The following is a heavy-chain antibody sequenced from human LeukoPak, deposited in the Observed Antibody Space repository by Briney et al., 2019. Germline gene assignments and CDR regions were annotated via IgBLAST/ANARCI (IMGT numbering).Heavy chain of an antibody. CDR2: ISGSGGST. CDR3: AKDRGYSRGGGGWFDP. D-gene: IGHD2-15*01. V-gene: IGHV3-23*01. CDR1: GFTFSSYA. J-gene: IGHJ5*02. Sequence: GGSLRLSCAASGFTFSSYAMSWVRQAPGKGLEWVSAISGSGGSTNYADSVKGRFTISRDNSKSTLYLQMNSLRAEDTAVYYCAKDRGYSRGGGGWFDPWGQGTLVIVSS.